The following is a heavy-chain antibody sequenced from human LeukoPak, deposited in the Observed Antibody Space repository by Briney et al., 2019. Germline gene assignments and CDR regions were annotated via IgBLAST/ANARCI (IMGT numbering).Heavy chain of an antibody. D-gene: IGHD1-14*01. V-gene: IGHV1-69*04. J-gene: IGHJ6*03. CDR3: ARDPGLTSKYYYMDV. CDR2: IIPILGIA. Sequence: ASVKVSCKASGGTFSSYAISWVRQAPGQGLEWMGRIIPILGIANYAQKFQGRVTITRNTSISTAYMELSSLRSEDTAVYYCARDPGLTSKYYYMDVWGKGTKVTVSS. CDR1: GGTFSSYA.